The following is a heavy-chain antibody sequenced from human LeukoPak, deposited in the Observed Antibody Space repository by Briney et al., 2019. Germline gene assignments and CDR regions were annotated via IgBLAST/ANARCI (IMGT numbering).Heavy chain of an antibody. J-gene: IGHJ6*02. CDR3: ARAFVAGAGYYYGLDV. D-gene: IGHD6-19*01. Sequence: GESLKISCKGSGYAFTSYSITWVRQMPGKDLEWMGIIYPHDSETRYSPSLQGQVTISADKSISTAYLQWSSLEASDTAIYYCARAFVAGAGYYYGLDVWGQGTTVTVSS. CDR2: IYPHDSET. CDR1: GYAFTSYS. V-gene: IGHV5-51*01.